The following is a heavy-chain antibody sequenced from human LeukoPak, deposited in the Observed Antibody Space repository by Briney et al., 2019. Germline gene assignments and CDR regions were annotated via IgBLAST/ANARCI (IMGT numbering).Heavy chain of an antibody. CDR1: GFTFSSYG. CDR2: IRYDGSNK. CDR3: AKDRVYGDYYFDY. V-gene: IGHV3-30*02. D-gene: IGHD4-17*01. Sequence: GSLRLSCAASGFTFSSYGMHWVRQAPGKGLEWVAFIRYDGSNKYYADSVKGRFTISRDNSKNTLYLQMNSLRAEDTAVYYCAKDRVYGDYYFDYWGQGTLVTVSS. J-gene: IGHJ4*02.